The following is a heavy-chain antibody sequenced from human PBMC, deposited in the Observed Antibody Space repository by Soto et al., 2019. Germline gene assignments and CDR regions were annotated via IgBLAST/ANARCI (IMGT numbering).Heavy chain of an antibody. CDR3: ARSSDYYDSSGAFDI. V-gene: IGHV1-18*01. CDR1: GYTFTSYG. D-gene: IGHD3-22*01. Sequence: ASVKVSFKASGYTFTSYGISWVRQAPGQGLEWMGWISAYNGNTNYAQKLQGRVTMTTDTSTSTAYMELRSLRSDDTAVYYCARSSDYYDSSGAFDIWGQGTMVTVSS. CDR2: ISAYNGNT. J-gene: IGHJ3*02.